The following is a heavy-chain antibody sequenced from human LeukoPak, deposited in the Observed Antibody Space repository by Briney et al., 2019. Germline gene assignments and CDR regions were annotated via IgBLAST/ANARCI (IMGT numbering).Heavy chain of an antibody. CDR3: ASRNYYDSSGYYYVAAFDI. J-gene: IGHJ3*02. CDR2: ISGGGDIT. CDR1: GFNFANHA. D-gene: IGHD3-22*01. V-gene: IGHV3-23*01. Sequence: GGSLRLSCAASGFNFANHAMSWVRQTAGKGLEWVSAISGGGDITYYADSVKGRFTISRDNAKNSLYLQMNSLRAEDTAVYYCASRNYYDSSGYYYVAAFDIWGQGTMVTVSS.